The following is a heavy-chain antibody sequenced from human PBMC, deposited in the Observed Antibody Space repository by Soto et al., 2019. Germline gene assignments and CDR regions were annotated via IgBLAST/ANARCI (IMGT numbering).Heavy chain of an antibody. CDR3: AKKATVCDGGSCHSSDYYYPMDV. Sequence: EVQLLESGGALVQAGESLRLSCAASGFTFSTFAMTWVRQAPGKGLEWVSAISGSGGATYYADSVKGRFTISRDNSKNTLYLQMSTLRVEDTAVYYCAKKATVCDGGSCHSSDYYYPMDVWGQGTTVSVSS. V-gene: IGHV3-23*01. CDR1: GFTFSTFA. CDR2: ISGSGGAT. J-gene: IGHJ6*01. D-gene: IGHD2-15*01.